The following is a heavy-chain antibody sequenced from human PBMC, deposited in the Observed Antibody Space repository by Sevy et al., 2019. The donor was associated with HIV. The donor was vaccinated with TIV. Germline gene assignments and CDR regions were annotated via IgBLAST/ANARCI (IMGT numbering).Heavy chain of an antibody. CDR1: GGSISSGGYY. J-gene: IGHJ4*02. CDR3: ARERITMVRGVFDS. CDR2: IYYSGST. D-gene: IGHD3-10*01. Sequence: SETLSLTCTVSGGSISSGGYYWTWIRQHPGKGLEWIGYIYYSGSTYYNPSLKSRVTISVDTSKNQFSLRLSSVTAADTAGYYCARERITMVRGVFDSWGPGTLVTVSS. V-gene: IGHV4-31*03.